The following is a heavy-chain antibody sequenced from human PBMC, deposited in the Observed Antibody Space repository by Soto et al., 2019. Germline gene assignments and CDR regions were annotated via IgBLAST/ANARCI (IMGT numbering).Heavy chain of an antibody. J-gene: IGHJ5*01. Sequence: SETLSLTCSVSGDSTSTVDYFCPWIRQPPGQALEYIGYIYKSTTTYYNPSFESRVAISLETSKSQFSLTVTSVTAADTAVYFCARGRYCLTGRCFPNWLDSWGQGTMVTVSS. CDR2: IYKSTTT. V-gene: IGHV4-30-4*01. CDR3: ARGRYCLTGRCFPNWLDS. D-gene: IGHD2-15*01. CDR1: GDSTSTVDYF.